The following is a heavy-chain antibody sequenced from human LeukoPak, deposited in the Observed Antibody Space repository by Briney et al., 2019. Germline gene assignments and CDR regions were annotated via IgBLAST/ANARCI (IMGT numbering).Heavy chain of an antibody. V-gene: IGHV4-4*02. Sequence: PSETLSLTCAVSSDSIRSNNWWSWVRQPPGKGLEWIGEIYHSGSTNYNPSLKSRVTISADTSKNQLSLELSSVTAADTAVYYCVRVPFAFYGMEVWGKGTTVSVSS. CDR2: IYHSGST. CDR3: VRVPFAFYGMEV. D-gene: IGHD4/OR15-4a*01. J-gene: IGHJ6*04. CDR1: SDSIRSNNW.